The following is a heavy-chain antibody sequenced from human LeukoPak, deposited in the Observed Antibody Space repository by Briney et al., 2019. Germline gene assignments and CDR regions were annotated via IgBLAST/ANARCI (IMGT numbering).Heavy chain of an antibody. CDR2: ISYTGSN. CDR3: ARQGDSSSWSYFDY. Sequence: PETLALTCAVSGHSISNYNGSWIRHPPGKGLERVGHISYTGSNNYHPSLKSRVTISLDTSKNQLFLKLKSVNGADTAVYYCARQGDSSSWSYFDYWGQGTVVTVSS. V-gene: IGHV4-59*08. CDR1: GHSISNYN. J-gene: IGHJ4*02. D-gene: IGHD6-13*01.